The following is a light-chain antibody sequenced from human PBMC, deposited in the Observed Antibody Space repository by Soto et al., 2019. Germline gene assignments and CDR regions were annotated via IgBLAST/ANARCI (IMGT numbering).Light chain of an antibody. CDR3: QYLANGAHN. CDR2: DVF. CDR1: QTINNY. V-gene: IGKV3-11*01. Sequence: EIVLTQSPVTLSLSPGERATLSCRASQTINNYIAWYRQKPGQAPRLLVYDVFNRATGTPARFSGSGSGTDFTLVIRSLEPEECAVYYCQYLANGAHNFGGGNKVEIK. J-gene: IGKJ4*01.